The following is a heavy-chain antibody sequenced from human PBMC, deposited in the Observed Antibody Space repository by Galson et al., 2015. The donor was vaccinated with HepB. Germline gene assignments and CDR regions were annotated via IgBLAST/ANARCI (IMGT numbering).Heavy chain of an antibody. CDR1: GYSFTSYW. CDR2: IDPSDSYT. V-gene: IGHV5-10-1*01. D-gene: IGHD2-21*01. CDR3: ARRELFAYYYYGMDV. Sequence: QSGAEVKKPGESLRISCKGSGYSFTSYWISWVRQMPGKGLEWMGRIDPSDSYTNYSPSFQGHVTIPADKSISTAYLQWSSLKASDTAMYYCARRELFAYYYYGMDVWGQGTTVTVSS. J-gene: IGHJ6*02.